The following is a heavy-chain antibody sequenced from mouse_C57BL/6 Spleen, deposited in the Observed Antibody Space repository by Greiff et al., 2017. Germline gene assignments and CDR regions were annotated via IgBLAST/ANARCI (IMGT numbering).Heavy chain of an antibody. J-gene: IGHJ2*01. CDR2: IYPGSGST. CDR1: GYTFTSYW. Sequence: QVQLQQSGAELVKPGASVKMSCKASGYTFTSYWITWVKQRPGQGLEWIGDIYPGSGSTNYNEKFKSKATLTVDTSSSTAYMQLSSLTSEDSAVYYCARGYDYPYYFDYWGQGTTLTVSS. CDR3: ARGYDYPYYFDY. D-gene: IGHD2-4*01. V-gene: IGHV1-55*01.